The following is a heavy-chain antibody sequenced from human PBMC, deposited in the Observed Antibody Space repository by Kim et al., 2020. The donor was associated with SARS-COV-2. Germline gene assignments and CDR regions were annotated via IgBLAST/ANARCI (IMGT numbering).Heavy chain of an antibody. V-gene: IGHV4-39*01. Sequence: SETLSLTCTVSGGSISSSSYYWGWIRQPPGKGLEWIGSIYYSGSTYYNPSLKSRVTISVDTSKNQFSLKLSSVTAADTAVYYCASLVSYYFDYWGQGTLVTVSS. CDR2: IYYSGST. CDR3: ASLVSYYFDY. CDR1: GGSISSSSYY. D-gene: IGHD1-26*01. J-gene: IGHJ4*02.